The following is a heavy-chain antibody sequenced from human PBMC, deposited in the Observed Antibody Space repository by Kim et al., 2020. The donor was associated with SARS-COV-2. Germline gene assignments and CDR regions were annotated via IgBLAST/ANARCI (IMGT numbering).Heavy chain of an antibody. D-gene: IGHD3-3*01. Sequence: GGSLRLSCAASGFTFSSYWMHWVRQAPGKGLVWVSRINSDGSSTSYADSVKGRFTISRDNAKNTLYLQMNSLRAEDTAVYYCARDQVISTDPYYDFWSGYRLSYYYGMGVWGQGTTVTVSS. J-gene: IGHJ6*02. CDR2: INSDGSST. CDR1: GFTFSSYW. CDR3: ARDQVISTDPYYDFWSGYRLSYYYGMGV. V-gene: IGHV3-74*01.